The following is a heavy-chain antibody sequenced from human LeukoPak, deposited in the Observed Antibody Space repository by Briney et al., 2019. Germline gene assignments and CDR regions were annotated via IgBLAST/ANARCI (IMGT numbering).Heavy chain of an antibody. CDR3: AKNRYCSSTSCYGLYYFDY. Sequence: GGSLRLSCAASGFTFSSYAMSWVRQAPGKGLEWVSAISGSGGSTYYADSVKGRLTISRDNSKNTLYLQMNSLRAEDTAVYYCAKNRYCSSTSCYGLYYFDYWGQGTLVTVSS. V-gene: IGHV3-23*01. CDR2: ISGSGGST. J-gene: IGHJ4*02. D-gene: IGHD2-2*01. CDR1: GFTFSSYA.